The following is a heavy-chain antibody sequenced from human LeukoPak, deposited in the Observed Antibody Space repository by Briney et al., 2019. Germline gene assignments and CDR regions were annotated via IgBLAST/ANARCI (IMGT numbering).Heavy chain of an antibody. Sequence: PSETLSLTCTVSGGSISSYYWSWIRQPPGKGVEWIGYIYYSGSTNYNPSLKSRVTISVDTSKNQFSLKLSSVTAADTAVYYCARASSAYYDFWSGYPNWFDPWGQGTLVTVSS. CDR3: ARASSAYYDFWSGYPNWFDP. V-gene: IGHV4-59*01. CDR1: GGSISSYY. CDR2: IYYSGST. D-gene: IGHD3-3*01. J-gene: IGHJ5*02.